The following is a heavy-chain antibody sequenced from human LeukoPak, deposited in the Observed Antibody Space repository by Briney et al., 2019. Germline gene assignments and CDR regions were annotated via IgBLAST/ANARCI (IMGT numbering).Heavy chain of an antibody. D-gene: IGHD6-19*01. V-gene: IGHV3-53*05. CDR2: IYSGGST. Sequence: GGSLRLSCAASGFTVSSNYMSWVRQAPGKGLEWVSVIYSGGSTYYADSVKGRFTISRDNSKNSLYLQMNSLRAEDMALYYCAKDISRWLVYYFDYWGQGTLVTVSS. CDR3: AKDISRWLVYYFDY. CDR1: GFTVSSNY. J-gene: IGHJ4*02.